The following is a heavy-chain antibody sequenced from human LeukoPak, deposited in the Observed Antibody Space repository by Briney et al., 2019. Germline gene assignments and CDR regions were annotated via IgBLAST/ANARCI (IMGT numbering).Heavy chain of an antibody. CDR2: INPSGGST. CDR1: GYTFTSYY. D-gene: IGHD3-3*01. Sequence: ASVKVSCKASGYTFTSYYMHWVRQAPGQGLEWMGIINPSGGSTSYAQKFQGRVTMTRDTSTSTVYMELSSLGSEDTAVYYCARDFTISSVASGMDVWGQGTTVTVSS. CDR3: ARDFTISSVASGMDV. J-gene: IGHJ6*02. V-gene: IGHV1-46*01.